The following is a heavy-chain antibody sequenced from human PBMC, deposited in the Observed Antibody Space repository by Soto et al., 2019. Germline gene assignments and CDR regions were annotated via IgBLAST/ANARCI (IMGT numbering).Heavy chain of an antibody. CDR2: VSPSGSNT. V-gene: IGHV3-23*01. CDR3: ARRDNSGWYSLDY. D-gene: IGHD6-19*01. J-gene: IGHJ4*02. CDR1: GFIFSNYP. Sequence: EVQLLESGGGLVQPGGSLRLSCAGSGFIFSNYPMSWVRQAPGKGLEWVSSVSPSGSNTYYADSVKGRFTMSRDNSENRLHLQVNSLRAEDTAVYFCARRDNSGWYSLDYWGQGTLDTVSS.